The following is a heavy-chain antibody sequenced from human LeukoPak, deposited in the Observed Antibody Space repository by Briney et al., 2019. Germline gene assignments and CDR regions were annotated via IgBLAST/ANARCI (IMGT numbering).Heavy chain of an antibody. CDR3: ARVGYQLPQYYFDY. V-gene: IGHV3-11*01. J-gene: IGHJ4*02. D-gene: IGHD2-2*01. CDR2: ISSSGSTI. CDR1: GFTFSDYY. Sequence: PGGSLRVSCAASGFTFSDYYMSWIRQAPGKGLEWVSYISSSGSTIYYADSVKGRFTISRDNAKNSLCLQMNSLRAEDTAVYYCARVGYQLPQYYFDYWGQGTLVTVSS.